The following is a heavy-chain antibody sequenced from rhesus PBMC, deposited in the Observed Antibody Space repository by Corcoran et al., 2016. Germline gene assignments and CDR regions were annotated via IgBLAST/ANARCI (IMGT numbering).Heavy chain of an antibody. Sequence: QVQLQESGPGLVKPSETLSLTCTVSGASISYNWWSWIRQPPGKGLEWIGEINGNGENTNYNPTLKSRVTISKDASKNQFSLKMTSVTAADTALYYCARDEHTPGWALDVWGRGVLVTVSS. CDR3: ARDEHTPGWALDV. V-gene: IGHV4-80*01. CDR1: GASISYNW. J-gene: IGHJ5-2*02. D-gene: IGHD6-31*01. CDR2: INGNGENT.